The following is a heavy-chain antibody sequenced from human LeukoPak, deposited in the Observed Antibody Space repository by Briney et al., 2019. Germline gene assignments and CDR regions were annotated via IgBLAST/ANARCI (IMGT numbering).Heavy chain of an antibody. J-gene: IGHJ4*02. D-gene: IGHD1-26*01. Sequence: SETLSLTCTVSGYSISSGYYWGWIRQPPGKGLEWIGSIYHSGSNYYNPSLKSRVTISVDTSKNQFSLKLNSVTAADTAVYYCVAGSGGAEWEPYGFDYWGQGTLVTVYS. CDR1: GYSISSGYY. CDR2: IYHSGSN. CDR3: VAGSGGAEWEPYGFDY. V-gene: IGHV4-38-2*02.